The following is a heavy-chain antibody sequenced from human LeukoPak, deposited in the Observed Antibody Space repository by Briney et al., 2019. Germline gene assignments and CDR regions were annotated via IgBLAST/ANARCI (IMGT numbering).Heavy chain of an antibody. D-gene: IGHD2-21*01. Sequence: GGSLRLSCAASGFTFSNYAIHWVRQAPGKGLEWVAVISYDGSTKYNADSVKGRFTISRDSSKNTLFLQMNRLRPEDAAVYYCAKAPVTTCRGAYCYPFDYWGQGTLVTVSS. V-gene: IGHV3-30*04. CDR3: AKAPVTTCRGAYCYPFDY. CDR1: GFTFSNYA. CDR2: ISYDGSTK. J-gene: IGHJ4*02.